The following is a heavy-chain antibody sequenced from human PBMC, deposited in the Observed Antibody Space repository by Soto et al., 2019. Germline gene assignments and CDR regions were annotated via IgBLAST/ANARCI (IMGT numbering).Heavy chain of an antibody. D-gene: IGHD5-12*01. CDR3: ASQPIVAKGPYYYGMDV. CDR2: IYYSGNT. J-gene: IGHJ6*02. Sequence: AETLSLTCTVSGGSISSSSYYWGWICQPPGKGLEWIGNIYYSGNTYYNPSLKTRVTISVDTSKNQFSLKLRSVTAADTAVYYCASQPIVAKGPYYYGMDVWGQGTTVTVSS. CDR1: GGSISSSSYY. V-gene: IGHV4-39*01.